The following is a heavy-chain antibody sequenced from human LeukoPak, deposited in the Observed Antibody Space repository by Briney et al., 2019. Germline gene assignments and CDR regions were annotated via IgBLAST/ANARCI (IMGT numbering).Heavy chain of an antibody. D-gene: IGHD3-22*01. V-gene: IGHV3-30-3*01. Sequence: ETGGSLRLSCAASGFTFSSYAMSWVRQAPGKGLEWVAVISYDGSNKYYADSVKGRFTISRDNSKNTLYLQMNSLRAEDTAVYYCARGLDSSGYYFYFDYWGQGTLVTVSS. CDR2: ISYDGSNK. CDR3: ARGLDSSGYYFYFDY. J-gene: IGHJ4*02. CDR1: GFTFSSYA.